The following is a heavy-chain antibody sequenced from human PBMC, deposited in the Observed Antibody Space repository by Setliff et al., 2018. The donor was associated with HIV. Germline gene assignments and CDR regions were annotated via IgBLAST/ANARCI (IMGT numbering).Heavy chain of an antibody. D-gene: IGHD6-13*01. J-gene: IGHJ6*02. V-gene: IGHV4-34*01. CDR1: GVSFSGYY. CDR3: ARVVWMAAAGTIDYYYYGMDI. CDR2: INHRGIT. Sequence: PSETLSLTCAVYGVSFSGYYWSWIRQPPGKGLEWIGEINHRGITNYSPSLKSRVTISVDTSKNQFSLKLRSVTAADTAVYYCARVVWMAAAGTIDYYYYGMDIWGQGTTVTGS.